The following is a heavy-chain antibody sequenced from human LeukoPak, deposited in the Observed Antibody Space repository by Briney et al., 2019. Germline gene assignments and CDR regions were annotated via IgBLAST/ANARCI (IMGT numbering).Heavy chain of an antibody. V-gene: IGHV3-7*01. D-gene: IGHD6-13*01. Sequence: PGGSLRLSCAGSAFTFSSYSMNWVRQAPGKGLEWVANIKQDGSEKYYVDSVKGRFTISRDNAKNSLYLQMHSLTAEDTAVYYCAGSWSPYDAFDIWGQGTMVTVSS. CDR3: AGSWSPYDAFDI. CDR1: AFTFSSYS. J-gene: IGHJ3*02. CDR2: IKQDGSEK.